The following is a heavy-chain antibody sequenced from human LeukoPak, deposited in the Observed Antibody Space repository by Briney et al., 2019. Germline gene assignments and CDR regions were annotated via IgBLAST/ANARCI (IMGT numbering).Heavy chain of an antibody. J-gene: IGHJ1*01. CDR2: ISWDGGST. V-gene: IGHV3-43D*03. CDR1: GFTFDDYA. CDR3: AKDDDWGRFNH. Sequence: PGGSLRLSCAASGFTFDDYAMHWVRQAPGKGLEWVSLISWDGGSTYYADSVKGRFTISRDNSKNSLYLQMNSLRAEDTAMYYCAKDDDWGRFNHWGQGTLVTVSS. D-gene: IGHD3-16*01.